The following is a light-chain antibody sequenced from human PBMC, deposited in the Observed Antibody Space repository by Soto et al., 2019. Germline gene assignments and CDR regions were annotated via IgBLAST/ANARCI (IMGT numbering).Light chain of an antibody. CDR3: QQRSNWPPT. Sequence: EIVLTQSPATLSLSPGERATLSCRASQSVSSYLAWYQQKPGQAPRLLIYDASNRATGIPARFSGSGSGTEFTLPISSLEPEDFAVYYCQQRSNWPPTFGGGTKVEI. V-gene: IGKV3-11*01. J-gene: IGKJ4*01. CDR1: QSVSSY. CDR2: DAS.